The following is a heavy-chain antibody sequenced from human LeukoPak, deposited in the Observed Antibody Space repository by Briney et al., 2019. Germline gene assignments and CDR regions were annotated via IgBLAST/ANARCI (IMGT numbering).Heavy chain of an antibody. CDR3: VRGTGY. CDR2: ISSNGDNT. Sequence: PGGSLRLSCSVSGLTFSTYVMHWVRQAPGKGLEYVSAISSNGDNTYYADAVKRRLTISRDNSKNTLYLKMSSLRADETAVYYCVRGTGYWGQGTLVTVSS. CDR1: GLTFSTYV. J-gene: IGHJ4*02. V-gene: IGHV3-64D*06.